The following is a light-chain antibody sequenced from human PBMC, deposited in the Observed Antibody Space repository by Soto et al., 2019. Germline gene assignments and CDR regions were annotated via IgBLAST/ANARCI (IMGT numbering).Light chain of an antibody. J-gene: IGKJ3*01. CDR2: GAS. Sequence: EIVLTESPGALSLSPGETATLSCRASQSLSSSYLSWYQQKPGQAPRLLIYGASSRATGIPDRFSGSGSGTDFTLTISRLEPEDFAVYYCHQYCSSPLFIFGPGTTVYGK. V-gene: IGKV3-20*01. CDR1: QSLSSSY. CDR3: HQYCSSPLFI.